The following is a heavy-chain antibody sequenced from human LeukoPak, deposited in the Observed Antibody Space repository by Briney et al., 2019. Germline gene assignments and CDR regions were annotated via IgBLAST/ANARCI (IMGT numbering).Heavy chain of an antibody. J-gene: IGHJ4*02. D-gene: IGHD3-10*01. CDR1: GFIFSNYA. Sequence: GGSLRLSCAASGFIFSNYAMQWVRQAPGMGLEWVAFIRYDGGNTYYADSVKGRFTISRDNSKNTMYLQMNSLRAEDTAMYFCVRDVGAVRGEVYFDYWGQGTLVTVSS. CDR3: VRDVGAVRGEVYFDY. V-gene: IGHV3-30*02. CDR2: IRYDGGNT.